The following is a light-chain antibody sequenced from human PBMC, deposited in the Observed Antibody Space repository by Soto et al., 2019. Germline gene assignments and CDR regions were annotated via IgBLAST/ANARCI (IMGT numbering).Light chain of an antibody. Sequence: QSALTQPASVSGSPGQSITISCTGTSSDVGNYNYVSWYQQHPAKAPKLMIFEVSNRPSGISSRFSGSRSGNTASLTISGLRAEDEADYYCCSYANSGSFVFGTGTKVTVL. CDR2: EVS. CDR1: SSDVGNYNY. V-gene: IGLV2-23*02. CDR3: CSYANSGSFV. J-gene: IGLJ1*01.